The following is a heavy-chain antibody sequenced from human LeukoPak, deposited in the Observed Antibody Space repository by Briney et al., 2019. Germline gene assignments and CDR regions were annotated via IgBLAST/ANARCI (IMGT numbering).Heavy chain of an antibody. J-gene: IGHJ6*03. CDR2: IYYSGST. Sequence: SETLSLTCTVSGGSISSSSYYWGWIRQPPGKGLEWIGSIYYSGSTYYNPSLKSRVTISVDTSKNQFSLKLSSVTAADTAVYYCARGRYSSGWGHYYYYMDVWGKGTTVTVSS. D-gene: IGHD6-19*01. CDR1: GGSISSSSYY. V-gene: IGHV4-39*07. CDR3: ARGRYSSGWGHYYYYMDV.